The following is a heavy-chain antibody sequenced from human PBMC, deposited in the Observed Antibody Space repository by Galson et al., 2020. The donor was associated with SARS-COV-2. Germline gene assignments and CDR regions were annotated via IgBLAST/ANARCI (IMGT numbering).Heavy chain of an antibody. CDR3: AKEVTSSSDLRDDYYYYYGMDG. CDR1: GFTFSSYG. D-gene: IGHD6-6*01. J-gene: IGHJ6*02. Sequence: GGSLRLSCAASGFTFSSYGMHWVRQAPGKGLEWVAVISYDGSNKYYADSVKGRFTISRDNSKNTLYLQMNSLRAEDTAVYYCAKEVTSSSDLRDDYYYYYGMDGWGQGTTVTVSS. CDR2: ISYDGSNK. V-gene: IGHV3-30*18.